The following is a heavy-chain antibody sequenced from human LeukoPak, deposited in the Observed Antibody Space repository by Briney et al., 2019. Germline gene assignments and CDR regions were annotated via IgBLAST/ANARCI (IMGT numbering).Heavy chain of an antibody. J-gene: IGHJ4*02. Sequence: PGGSLRLSCAASAFTFSSYGMNWVRRAPGKGLEWVSYTSSSGSSIYYADSVKGRFTISRDNAKNSLYLQMNSLRAEDTAVYYCARVRSSTDFDYWGQGTLVTVSS. CDR2: TSSSGSSI. V-gene: IGHV3-48*03. CDR1: AFTFSSYG. D-gene: IGHD6-13*01. CDR3: ARVRSSTDFDY.